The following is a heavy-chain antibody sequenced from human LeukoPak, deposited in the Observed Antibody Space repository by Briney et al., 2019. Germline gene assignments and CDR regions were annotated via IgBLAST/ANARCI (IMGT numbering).Heavy chain of an antibody. CDR3: AREDRVGATIGY. D-gene: IGHD1-26*01. CDR2: IIPIFGTA. J-gene: IGHJ4*02. CDR1: GYTFTSYA. V-gene: IGHV1-69*13. Sequence: ASVKVSCKASGYTFTSYAMNWVRQAPGQGLEWMGGIIPIFGTANYAQKFQGRVTNTADESTSTAYMELSSLRSEDTAVYYCAREDRVGATIGYWGQGTLVTVSS.